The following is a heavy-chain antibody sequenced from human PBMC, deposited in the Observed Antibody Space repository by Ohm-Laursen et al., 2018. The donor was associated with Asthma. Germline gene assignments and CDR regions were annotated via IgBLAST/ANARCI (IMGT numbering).Heavy chain of an antibody. CDR3: AREKGEEWELRRELSF. D-gene: IGHD1-26*01. CDR2: IDPSGGSP. CDR1: GYTFSNYH. V-gene: IGHV1-46*01. Sequence: SSVKVSCKTPGYTFSNYHIHWVRQAPGEGLEWMGVIDPSGGSPTFAKKFHGRVTLTSDTSTSTVYMELSSLRSEDTAVYFCAREKGEEWELRRELSFWGQGTLVTVSS. J-gene: IGHJ4*02.